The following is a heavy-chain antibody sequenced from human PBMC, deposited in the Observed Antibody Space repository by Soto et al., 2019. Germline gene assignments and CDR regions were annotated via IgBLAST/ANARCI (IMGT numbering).Heavy chain of an antibody. CDR2: ISSSSSYI. Sequence: GGSLRLSCAASGFTFSSYSMNWVRQAPGKGLEWVSSISSSSSYIYYADSVKGRFTISRDNAKNSLYLQMNSLRAEDTAVYYCARDRFPHSSSSVLLHYWGQGTLVTVSS. CDR3: ARDRFPHSSSSVLLHY. J-gene: IGHJ4*02. CDR1: GFTFSSYS. D-gene: IGHD6-6*01. V-gene: IGHV3-21*01.